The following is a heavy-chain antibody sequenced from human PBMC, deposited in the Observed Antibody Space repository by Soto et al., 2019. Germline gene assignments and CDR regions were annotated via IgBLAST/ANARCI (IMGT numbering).Heavy chain of an antibody. J-gene: IGHJ4*02. V-gene: IGHV1-18*01. Sequence: ASVKVSCKASGYTFTIYGISWVRQAPGQGLEWMGWISAYNGNTNYAQKLQGRVTMTTDTSTSTAYMELRSLRSDDTAVYYCAREPNYYDSSGYYLGEYYFDYWGEGTLVTVSS. CDR3: AREPNYYDSSGYYLGEYYFDY. D-gene: IGHD3-22*01. CDR2: ISAYNGNT. CDR1: GYTFTIYG.